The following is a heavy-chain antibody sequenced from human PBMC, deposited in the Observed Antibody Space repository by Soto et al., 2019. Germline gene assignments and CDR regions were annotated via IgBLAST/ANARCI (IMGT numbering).Heavy chain of an antibody. CDR3: ARDYIAAAGTGRYYYYYYMEV. D-gene: IGHD6-13*01. V-gene: IGHV3-74*01. Sequence: PGGSLRLSCAASGFTFSSYWMHWVRQAPGKGLVWVSRINSDGSSTSYADSVKGRFTISRDNAKNTLYLQMNSLRAEDTAVYYCARDYIAAAGTGRYYYYYYMEVWGKGTSVTVSS. CDR1: GFTFSSYW. J-gene: IGHJ6*03. CDR2: INSDGSST.